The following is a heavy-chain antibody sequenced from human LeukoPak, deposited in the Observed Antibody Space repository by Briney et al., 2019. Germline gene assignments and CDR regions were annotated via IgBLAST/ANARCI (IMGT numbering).Heavy chain of an antibody. Sequence: SQTLSLTCTVSGGSISSGSYYWSWIRQPAGKGLEWIGRIYTSGSTNYNPSLKSRVTISVDTSKNQFSLKLSSVTAADTALYYCARWYCSGDTCFHMDVWGKGTTVTVSS. CDR2: IYTSGST. D-gene: IGHD2-15*01. CDR3: ARWYCSGDTCFHMDV. CDR1: GGSISSGSYY. J-gene: IGHJ6*03. V-gene: IGHV4-61*02.